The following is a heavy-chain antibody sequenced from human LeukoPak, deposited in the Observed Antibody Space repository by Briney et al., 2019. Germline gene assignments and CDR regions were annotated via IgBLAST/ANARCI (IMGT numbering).Heavy chain of an antibody. CDR1: GGSISSGSYY. CDR3: ASTSDSSGYDWYFDL. Sequence: SQTLSLTCTVSGGSISSGSYYWSWIRQPAGKGLEWIGRIYTSGSTNYNPSLKSRVTMSVDTSKNQFSLKLSSVTAADTAVYYCASTSDSSGYDWYFDLWGRGTLVTASS. V-gene: IGHV4-61*02. D-gene: IGHD3-22*01. CDR2: IYTSGST. J-gene: IGHJ2*01.